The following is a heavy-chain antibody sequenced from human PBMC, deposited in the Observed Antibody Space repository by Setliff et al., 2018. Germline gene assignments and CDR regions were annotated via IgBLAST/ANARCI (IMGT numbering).Heavy chain of an antibody. CDR2: IKSKTDGGTI. V-gene: IGHV3-15*01. Sequence: GGSLRLSCVGSGFTFSGPWMSWVRQAPGKGLEWVGRIKSKTDGGTIDYAAPVKGRLTISRDDSKNTLYLQVNSLRSEDTAVYYCTTDSMFYFDSSGYHVLDYWGQGTLVTVSS. J-gene: IGHJ4*02. CDR1: GFTFSGPW. CDR3: TTDSMFYFDSSGYHVLDY. D-gene: IGHD3-22*01.